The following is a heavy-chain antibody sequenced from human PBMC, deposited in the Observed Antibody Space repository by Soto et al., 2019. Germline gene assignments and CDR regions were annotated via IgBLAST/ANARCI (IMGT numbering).Heavy chain of an antibody. V-gene: IGHV4-61*01. Sequence: PSETLSLTCTVSGGSVSSGSYYWSWIRQPPGKGLECVGYIYYSGSTNYNPSLKSRVTISVDTSKNQFSLKLSSVTAADTAVYYCARNLLWFGNGAFDIWGQGTMVTVS. J-gene: IGHJ3*02. CDR2: IYYSGST. D-gene: IGHD3-10*01. CDR3: ARNLLWFGNGAFDI. CDR1: GGSVSSGSYY.